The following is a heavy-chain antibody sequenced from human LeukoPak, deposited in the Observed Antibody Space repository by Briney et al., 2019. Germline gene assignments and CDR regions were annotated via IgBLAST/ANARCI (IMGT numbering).Heavy chain of an antibody. CDR3: ARKTVVGSYFDY. CDR1: GFTFSNYW. CDR2: IKQDESEK. V-gene: IGHV3-7*03. D-gene: IGHD4-23*01. Sequence: GGSLRLSCAASGFTFSNYWMSWVRQAPGKGLEWVANIKQDESEKYYVDSVKGRFTISRDNAKNSLYLQMNSLRAEDTAMYYCARKTVVGSYFDYWGQGTPVTVSS. J-gene: IGHJ4*02.